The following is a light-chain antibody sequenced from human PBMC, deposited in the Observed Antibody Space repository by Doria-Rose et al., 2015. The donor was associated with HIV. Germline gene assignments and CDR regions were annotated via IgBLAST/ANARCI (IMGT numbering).Light chain of an antibody. CDR3: QQRSSWPLT. J-gene: IGKJ4*01. CDR1: QSVSRF. Sequence: EIVMTQSPATLSLSPGESATLSCRASQSVSRFLVWYQQKPGQAPRLLIYSASNRATGIPARFSGSGSGTDFTLTISSLEPEDFAVYYCQQRSSWPLTFGGGTKVEIK. V-gene: IGKV3-11*01. CDR2: SAS.